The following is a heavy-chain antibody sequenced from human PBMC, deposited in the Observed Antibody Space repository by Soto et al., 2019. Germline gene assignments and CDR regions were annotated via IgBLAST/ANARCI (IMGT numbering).Heavy chain of an antibody. CDR2: IYYSGST. CDR3: ARGQTVAEVYFDD. J-gene: IGHJ4*02. D-gene: IGHD6-19*01. Sequence: QVQLQESGPGLVKPSQTLSLTCTVSGGSISSGGYYWSWIRQHPGKGMEWIGYIYYSGSTYYNPSRKRRGTIAGDTSKNQGALKPSSVTAADTAGYYGARGQTVAEVYFDDGGQGTLVTVSS. CDR1: GGSISSGGYY. V-gene: IGHV4-31*03.